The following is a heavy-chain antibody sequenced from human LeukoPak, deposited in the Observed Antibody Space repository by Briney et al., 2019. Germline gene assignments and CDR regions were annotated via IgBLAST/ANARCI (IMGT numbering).Heavy chain of an antibody. CDR3: ANIASGWYVWVEVGYYYYGMDV. J-gene: IGHJ6*02. CDR2: ISGSGGST. CDR1: GFTFSSYA. V-gene: IGHV3-23*01. Sequence: PGGSLRLSCAASGFTFSSYAMSWVRQAPGKGLEWVSAISGSGGSTYYADSVKGRFTISRDNSKNTLYLQMNSLRAEDTAVYYCANIASGWYVWVEVGYYYYGMDVWGQGTTVTVSS. D-gene: IGHD6-19*01.